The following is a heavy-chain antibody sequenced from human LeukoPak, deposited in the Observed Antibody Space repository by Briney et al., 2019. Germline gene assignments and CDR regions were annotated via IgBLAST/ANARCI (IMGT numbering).Heavy chain of an antibody. V-gene: IGHV3-7*01. CDR2: IKEDGSEK. Sequence: PGGSLRLSCAASGFTFSSYWMSWVRQAPGKGLEWVANIKEDGSEKYYVDSVRGRFTISRDNAKYSLYLHLNSLRAEDTAVHYCARVHHSSSWGTDDCWGQGTLVTVSS. J-gene: IGHJ4*02. D-gene: IGHD6-13*01. CDR1: GFTFSSYW. CDR3: ARVHHSSSWGTDDC.